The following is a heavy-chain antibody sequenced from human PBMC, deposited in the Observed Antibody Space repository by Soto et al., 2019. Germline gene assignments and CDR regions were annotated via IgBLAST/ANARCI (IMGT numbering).Heavy chain of an antibody. CDR1: GYTLTELS. D-gene: IGHD1-26*01. Sequence: ASVKVSCKVSGYTLTELSMHWVRQAPGKGLEWMGGFDPEDGETIYAQKFQGRVTMTKDTSTDTAYLELSSLRSEDTAVYYCALYSRWSGSYFRMDWFDPWGQGTLVTVSS. V-gene: IGHV1-24*01. J-gene: IGHJ5*02. CDR3: ALYSRWSGSYFRMDWFDP. CDR2: FDPEDGET.